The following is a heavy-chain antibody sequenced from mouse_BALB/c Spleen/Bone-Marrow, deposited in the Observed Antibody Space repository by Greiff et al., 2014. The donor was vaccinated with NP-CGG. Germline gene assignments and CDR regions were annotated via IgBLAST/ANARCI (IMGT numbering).Heavy chain of an antibody. CDR3: ARGNYEAMDY. CDR2: INPSTGNT. J-gene: IGHJ4*01. Sequence: QVQLQQSGAELAKPGASVKMSCKASGYTFTNYWMHWVKQRPGQGLEWIGYINPSTGNTEYNQKFKDKATLTADKSSNTAFMQLSSLTPEDSAVYFCARGNYEAMDYWGQGTSVTVSS. CDR1: GYTFTNYW. V-gene: IGHV1-7*01. D-gene: IGHD2-1*01.